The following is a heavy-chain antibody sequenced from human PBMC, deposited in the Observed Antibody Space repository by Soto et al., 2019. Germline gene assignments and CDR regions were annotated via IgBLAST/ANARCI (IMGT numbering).Heavy chain of an antibody. Sequence: PSETLSHTCSVSGGSISGSYWSWIRQSPGKGLEWLGYVYYTGSTNYSPSLRSRVSISVDTSKNEFSLRLSSVTAADTAVYFCARSVAVPGAHIDYWGQGTQVTVS. CDR2: VYYTGST. CDR1: GGSISGSY. CDR3: ARSVAVPGAHIDY. V-gene: IGHV4-59*01. D-gene: IGHD6-19*01. J-gene: IGHJ4*02.